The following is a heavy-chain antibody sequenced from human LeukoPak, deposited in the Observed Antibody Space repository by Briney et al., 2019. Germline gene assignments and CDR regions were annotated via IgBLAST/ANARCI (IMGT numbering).Heavy chain of an antibody. J-gene: IGHJ4*02. CDR2: ISGSSSYI. CDR1: GFTFSTYG. D-gene: IGHD6-19*01. CDR3: ARDRIAVAATETSFDY. Sequence: GGSLRLSCAASGFTFSTYGMHWVRQAPGKGLEWVSPISGSSSYIYYADSVKGRFTISRGNAKNSLYLQMSSLRAEDTAMYYCARDRIAVAATETSFDYWGQGTLVTVSS. V-gene: IGHV3-21*01.